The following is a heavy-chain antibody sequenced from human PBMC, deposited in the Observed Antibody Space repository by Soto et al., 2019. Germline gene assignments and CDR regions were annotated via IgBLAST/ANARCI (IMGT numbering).Heavy chain of an antibody. J-gene: IGHJ4*02. CDR1: GFTFSSYA. D-gene: IGHD6-19*01. V-gene: IGHV3-23*01. CDR2: ISGSGGST. Sequence: EVQLLESGGGLVQPGGSLRLSCAASGFTFSSYAMSWVRQAPGKGLEWVSAISGSGGSTYYADSVKGRFTISRDNSKNTLYLQMYSLRVEDTAVYYCAKAGSSSGWYLDYWGQGTLVTVSS. CDR3: AKAGSSSGWYLDY.